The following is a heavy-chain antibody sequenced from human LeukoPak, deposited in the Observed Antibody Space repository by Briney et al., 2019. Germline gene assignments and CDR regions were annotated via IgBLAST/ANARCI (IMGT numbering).Heavy chain of an antibody. J-gene: IGHJ4*02. D-gene: IGHD3-9*01. CDR3: AGGTSTAYFQLYFAS. Sequence: GGSLRLSCAASGFTFSDYYMSWIRQAPGKGLEWVSYISSSGSTIYYADSVKGRFTISRDNAKNSLYLQMNSLRAEDTAVYYCAGGTSTAYFQLYFASWGQGTLVTVSS. CDR1: GFTFSDYY. V-gene: IGHV3-11*01. CDR2: ISSSGSTI.